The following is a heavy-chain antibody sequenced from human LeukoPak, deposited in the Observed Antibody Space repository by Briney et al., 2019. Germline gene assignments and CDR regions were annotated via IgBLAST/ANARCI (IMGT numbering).Heavy chain of an antibody. Sequence: SETLSLTCTVSGGSISSYYWSWIRQPAGKGLEWIGRIYTSGSTNYNPSLKSRVTMSVDTSKNQFSLKLSSMTAADTAVYYCAGQSSSFSMDVWGKGTTVTVSS. D-gene: IGHD6-13*01. CDR1: GGSISSYY. V-gene: IGHV4-4*07. CDR3: AGQSSSFSMDV. J-gene: IGHJ6*03. CDR2: IYTSGST.